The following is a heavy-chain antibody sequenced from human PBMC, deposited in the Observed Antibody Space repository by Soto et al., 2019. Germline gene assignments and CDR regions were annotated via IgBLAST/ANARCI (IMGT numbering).Heavy chain of an antibody. CDR1: GFTFSGSA. J-gene: IGHJ4*02. Sequence: AGGSLRLSCAASGFTFSGSAMHWVRQASGKGLEWVGRIRSKANSYATAYAASVKGRFTISRDDSKNTAYLQMNSLKTEDTAVYYCTRLGLGSGRDYWGQGTLVTVSS. CDR3: TRLGLGSGRDY. D-gene: IGHD3-10*01. CDR2: IRSKANSYAT. V-gene: IGHV3-73*01.